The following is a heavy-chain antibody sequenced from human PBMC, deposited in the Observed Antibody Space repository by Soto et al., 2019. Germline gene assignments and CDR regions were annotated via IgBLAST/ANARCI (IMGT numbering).Heavy chain of an antibody. D-gene: IGHD3-3*01. V-gene: IGHV3-15*07. CDR2: IKSKTDGGTT. CDR1: GLIFNNAW. CDR3: CARYDFWSDNTQVALDY. Sequence: EVQLVESGGGLVKPGGSLRLSCAASGLIFNNAWMNWVRQAPGKGLEWVGRIKSKTDGGTTDYTAPVKGRFTISRDDSNNTLYLQMNSLKIEDTGVYYCCARYDFWSDNTQVALDYWGQGTLVTVSS. J-gene: IGHJ4*02.